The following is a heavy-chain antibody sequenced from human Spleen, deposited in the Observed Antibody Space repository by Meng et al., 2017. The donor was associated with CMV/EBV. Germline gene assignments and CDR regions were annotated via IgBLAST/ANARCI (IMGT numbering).Heavy chain of an antibody. CDR2: VSGSGRTI. D-gene: IGHD6-19*01. V-gene: IGHV3-23*01. CDR1: GFTFSSYA. J-gene: IGHJ4*02. Sequence: GGSLRLSCTTSGFTFSSYAMSWVRQAPGKGLEWVSSVSGSGRTIYYADSVKGRFTISRDNSKDTLFLQMDSLRAEDTAVYCCANWGITVAGSHTYWGQGTLVTVSS. CDR3: ANWGITVAGSHTY.